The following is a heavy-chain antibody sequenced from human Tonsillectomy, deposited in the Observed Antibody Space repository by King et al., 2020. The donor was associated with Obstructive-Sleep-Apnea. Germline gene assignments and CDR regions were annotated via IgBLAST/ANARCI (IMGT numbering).Heavy chain of an antibody. CDR1: GFSLSTSGVG. CDR2: IYWDDDK. Sequence: TLQESGPTLVKPPQTLMLTCTFSGFSLSTSGVGVGWIRQPPGQALEWLALIYWDDDKRYSPSLKSRLAITKDTSKNQVVLTMTNMDPVDTATYYCAHFLYRNGGLYWGQGTLVTVSS. CDR3: AHFLYRNGGLY. V-gene: IGHV2-5*02. J-gene: IGHJ4*02. D-gene: IGHD2-8*01.